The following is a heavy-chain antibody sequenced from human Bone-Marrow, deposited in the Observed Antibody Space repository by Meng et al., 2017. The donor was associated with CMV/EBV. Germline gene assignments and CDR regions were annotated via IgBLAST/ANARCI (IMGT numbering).Heavy chain of an antibody. Sequence: ASVKVSCKASGYTLNTYGIYWVRQAPGQGLEWMGWISAYNGDTNYAQSLQGRITLSTDTSTNTAFMELRRLTFGDTARYYCARDTRNWNGRRESDYWAQGALVTVPS. J-gene: IGHJ4*02. V-gene: IGHV1-18*01. CDR1: GYTLNTYG. CDR2: ISAYNGDT. D-gene: IGHD1-1*01. CDR3: ARDTRNWNGRRESDY.